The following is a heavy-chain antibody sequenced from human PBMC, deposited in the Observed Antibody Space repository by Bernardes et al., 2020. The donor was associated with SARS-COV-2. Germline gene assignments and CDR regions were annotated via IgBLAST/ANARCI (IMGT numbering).Heavy chain of an antibody. CDR1: GFTFRSFS. Sequence: GGSLRLSCAASGFTFRSFSMNWVRQAPGKGLEWVSLISSNNDYIYYADSVKGRFTISRDNAKNSLYLEMNNLRAEDTAVYYCATMSGYFDWLPTGDYWG. CDR2: ISSNNDYI. D-gene: IGHD3-9*01. V-gene: IGHV3-21*06. CDR3: ATMSGYFDWLPTGDY. J-gene: IGHJ4*01.